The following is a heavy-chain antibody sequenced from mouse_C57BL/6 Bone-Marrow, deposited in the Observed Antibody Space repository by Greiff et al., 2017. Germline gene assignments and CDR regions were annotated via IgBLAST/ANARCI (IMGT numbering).Heavy chain of an antibody. J-gene: IGHJ4*01. D-gene: IGHD1-1*01. CDR1: GYTFTSYW. Sequence: QVQLQQPGAELVKPGASVKLSCKASGYTFTSYWMHWVKQRPGRGLEWIGRIDPNSGGTKYNEKFKSKATLTVDKPSSTAYMQLSSLTSEDSAVYYGARVTTVVDTLYYYAMDYWGQGTSVNVSS. V-gene: IGHV1-72*01. CDR3: ARVTTVVDTLYYYAMDY. CDR2: IDPNSGGT.